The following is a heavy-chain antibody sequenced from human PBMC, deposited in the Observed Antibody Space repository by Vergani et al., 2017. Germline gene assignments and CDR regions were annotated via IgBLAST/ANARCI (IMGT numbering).Heavy chain of an antibody. CDR1: GGTFSSYA. Sequence: QVQLVQSGAEVKKPGSSVKVSCKASGGTFSSYAISWVRQAPGQGLEWMGGILPIFGIANYSQKFQGRVTITADKSTSTAYMELSSLRSEDTAVYYCARDKVTTLTYYYYGMDVWGQGTTVTVSS. CDR2: ILPIFGIA. D-gene: IGHD4-17*01. V-gene: IGHV1-69*17. CDR3: ARDKVTTLTYYYYGMDV. J-gene: IGHJ6*02.